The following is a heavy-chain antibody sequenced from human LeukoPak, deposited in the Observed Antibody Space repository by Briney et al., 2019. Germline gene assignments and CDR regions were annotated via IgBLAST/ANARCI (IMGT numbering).Heavy chain of an antibody. D-gene: IGHD2-15*01. CDR1: GFTFNTYG. CDR3: ARVGCTGGSCLAYNYYAMDV. CDR2: IWYDGSDK. J-gene: IGHJ6*02. Sequence: AGGSLRLSCAASGFTFNTYGMNWVRQAPGKGLEWVSIIWYDGSDKYYAESVKGRFTISRDNSKNTLYLRVNSLRAEDTAVYYCARVGCTGGSCLAYNYYAMDVWGQGTTVTVSS. V-gene: IGHV3-33*01.